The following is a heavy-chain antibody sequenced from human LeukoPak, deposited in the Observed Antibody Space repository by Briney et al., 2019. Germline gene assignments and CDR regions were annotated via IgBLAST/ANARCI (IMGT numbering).Heavy chain of an antibody. Sequence: SETLSLTCAVSGGSISSSNWWSWVCQPPGKGLEWIGEIYHSGSTNYNPSLKSRVTISVDKSKNQFSLKLSSVTAADTAVYYCARRKQWLVLEVDAFDIWGQGTMVTVSS. CDR3: ARRKQWLVLEVDAFDI. CDR1: GGSISSSNW. V-gene: IGHV4-4*02. J-gene: IGHJ3*02. CDR2: IYHSGST. D-gene: IGHD6-19*01.